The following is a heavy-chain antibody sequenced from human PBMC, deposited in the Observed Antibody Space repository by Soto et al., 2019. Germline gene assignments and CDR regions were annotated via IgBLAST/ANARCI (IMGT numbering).Heavy chain of an antibody. CDR1: GYSFNSYA. D-gene: IGHD2-21*02. CDR3: ARSIVVVTALDY. CDR2: INAGNGNT. J-gene: IGHJ4*02. V-gene: IGHV1-3*01. Sequence: ASVKVSCEACGYSFNSYAMHWVRQAPGQRLEWMGWINAGNGNTKYSQKFQGRVTITRDTSASTAYMELSSLRSEDTAVYYCARSIVVVTALDYWGQGTLVTVSS.